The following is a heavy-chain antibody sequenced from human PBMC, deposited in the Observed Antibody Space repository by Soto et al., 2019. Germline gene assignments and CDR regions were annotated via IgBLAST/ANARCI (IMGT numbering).Heavy chain of an antibody. CDR1: GFTFSSYA. D-gene: IGHD6-13*01. Sequence: QVQLVESGGGVVQPGRSLRLSCAASGFTFSSYAMHWVRQAPGKGLEWVAVISYDGSNKYYADSVKGRFTISRDNSKNTLYLQMNGLRAEDTAVYYCARAIIAAAGDDAFEIWGQGTMVTVSS. J-gene: IGHJ3*02. CDR3: ARAIIAAAGDDAFEI. V-gene: IGHV3-30-3*01. CDR2: ISYDGSNK.